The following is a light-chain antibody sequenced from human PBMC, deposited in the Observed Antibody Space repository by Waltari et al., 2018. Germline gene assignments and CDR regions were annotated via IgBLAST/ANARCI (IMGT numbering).Light chain of an antibody. CDR2: YDS. J-gene: IGLJ3*02. Sequence: YVVTQPPSVSVAPGKTARLTCEGENIETKSVNWYQQKAGQAPVLVMFYDSDRASGIPERLAGSKSGNTSTLTINWVEPGDEADYHCQLWDDTNNSGVFGGGTKLTVL. CDR1: NIETKS. V-gene: IGLV3-21*04. CDR3: QLWDDTNNSGV.